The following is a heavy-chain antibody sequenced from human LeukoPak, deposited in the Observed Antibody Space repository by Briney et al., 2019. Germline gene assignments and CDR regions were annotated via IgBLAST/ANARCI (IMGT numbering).Heavy chain of an antibody. CDR3: ARDWDTVVVPAGMAYDAFDI. CDR2: INPNSGGT. CDR1: GYTFTGYY. J-gene: IGHJ3*02. D-gene: IGHD2-2*01. V-gene: IGHV1-2*02. Sequence: VASVKVSCKASGYTFTGYYMHWVRQAPGQGLEWMGWINPNSGGTDYAQKFQGRVTMTRDTSISTAYMELSRLRSDDTAVYYCARDWDTVVVPAGMAYDAFDIWGQGTMVTVSS.